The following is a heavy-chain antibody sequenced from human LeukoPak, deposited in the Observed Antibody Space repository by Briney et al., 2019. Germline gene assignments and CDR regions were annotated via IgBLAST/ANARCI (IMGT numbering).Heavy chain of an antibody. CDR2: ISGSGGST. V-gene: IGHV3-23*01. Sequence: GGSLRLSCAASGFTFSSYGMSWVRQAPGKGLEWVSAISGSGGSTYYADSVKGRFTISRDNSKNTLYLQMNSLRAEDTAVYYCASVIIRLGIDYWGQGTLVTVSS. J-gene: IGHJ4*02. D-gene: IGHD3-16*01. CDR3: ASVIIRLGIDY. CDR1: GFTFSSYG.